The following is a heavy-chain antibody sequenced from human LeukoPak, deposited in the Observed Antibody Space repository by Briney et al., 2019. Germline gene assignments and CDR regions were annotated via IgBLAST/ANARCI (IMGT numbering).Heavy chain of an antibody. CDR1: GFTFSTYI. J-gene: IGHJ4*02. Sequence: GGSLRLSCAASGFTFSTYIMNWVRQTPGKGLEWVSSISSSSSYIYYADSVKGRFTISRDNAKKSLYLQMNSLRAEDTAVYYCARDLKFGIVVVTAIWVGYFDYWGQGTLVTASS. V-gene: IGHV3-21*01. CDR2: ISSSSSYI. CDR3: ARDLKFGIVVVTAIWVGYFDY. D-gene: IGHD2-21*02.